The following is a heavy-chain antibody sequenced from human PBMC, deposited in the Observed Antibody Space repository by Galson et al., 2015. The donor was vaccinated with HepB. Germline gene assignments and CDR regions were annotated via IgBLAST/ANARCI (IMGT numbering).Heavy chain of an antibody. Sequence: SLRLSCAASGFTFSSYSMNWVRQAPGKGLEWVSSISSSSSYIYYADSVKGRFTISRDNAKSSLYLQMNSLRAEDTAVYYCARDLTYPHYYGMDVWGQGTTVTVSS. CDR1: GFTFSSYS. CDR3: ARDLTYPHYYGMDV. J-gene: IGHJ6*02. V-gene: IGHV3-21*01. CDR2: ISSSSSYI.